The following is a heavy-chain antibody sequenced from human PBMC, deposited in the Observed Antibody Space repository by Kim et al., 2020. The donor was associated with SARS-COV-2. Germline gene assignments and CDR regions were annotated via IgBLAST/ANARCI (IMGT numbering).Heavy chain of an antibody. CDR3: AKDFPADTAMVSVLDD. V-gene: IGHV3-30*18. CDR1: GFTFSSYG. D-gene: IGHD5-18*01. CDR2: ISYDGSNK. Sequence: GGSLRLSCAASGFTFSSYGMHWVRQAPGKGLEWVAVISYDGSNKYYADSVKGRFTISRDNSKNTLYLQMNSLRAEDTAVYYCAKDFPADTAMVSVLDDWG. J-gene: IGHJ4*01.